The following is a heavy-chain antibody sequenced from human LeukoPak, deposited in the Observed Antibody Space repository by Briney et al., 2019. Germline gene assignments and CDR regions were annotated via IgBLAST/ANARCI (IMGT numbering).Heavy chain of an antibody. D-gene: IGHD6-13*01. CDR2: IYYSGST. J-gene: IGHJ5*02. CDR1: GGSISNYY. Sequence: SETLSLTCTVSGGSISNYYCSWIRQPPGKGLEWIGYIYYSGSTNYNPSLESRVTMSVDTSKNQFSLKLSSVTAADTAVYYCARDDIAAAGPNWFDPWGQGTLVTVSP. V-gene: IGHV4-59*12. CDR3: ARDDIAAAGPNWFDP.